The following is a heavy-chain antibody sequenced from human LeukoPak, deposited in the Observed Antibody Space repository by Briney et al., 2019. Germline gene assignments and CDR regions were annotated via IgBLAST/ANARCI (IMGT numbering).Heavy chain of an antibody. J-gene: IGHJ4*02. CDR2: ISAYNGNT. V-gene: IGHV1-18*01. D-gene: IGHD3-3*01. CDR3: ARVLNYDFWSGYYTGTLDY. Sequence: ASVSVSCTASGYTFTSYGISGVRQAPGQGVEWRGWISAYNGNTNYAQKLQGRVTMTTDTSTSTAYMELRSLRSDDTAVYYCARVLNYDFWSGYYTGTLDYWGQGTLVTVSS. CDR1: GYTFTSYG.